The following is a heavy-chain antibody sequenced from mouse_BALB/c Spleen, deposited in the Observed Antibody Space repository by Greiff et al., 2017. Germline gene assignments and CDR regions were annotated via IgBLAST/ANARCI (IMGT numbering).Heavy chain of an antibody. CDR1: GFSFKVTY. CDR2: IDPANGNT. J-gene: IGHJ3*01. CDR3: AMPYRYGAWLAD. V-gene: IGHV14-3*02. Sequence: EVQLQQSGAELVKPGASVKLSCTASGFSFKVTYMHWVKQSPEQGLKWIGSIDPANGNTKYDPKFQGKATITADTSSNTAYLQLSSLTSEDTAVYYCAMPYRYGAWLADWGQGTLVTVSA. D-gene: IGHD2-14*01.